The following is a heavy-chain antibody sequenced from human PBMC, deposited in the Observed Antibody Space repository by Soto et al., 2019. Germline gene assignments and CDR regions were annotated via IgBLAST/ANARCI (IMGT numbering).Heavy chain of an antibody. D-gene: IGHD3-3*01. CDR3: ARDSSAIYPSYYMDV. Sequence: GGSLRLSCAASGFTFSSYSMNWVRQAPGKGLEWVSSISSSSSYIYYADSVKGRFTISRDNAKNSLYLQMNSLRAEDTAVYYCARDSSAIYPSYYMDVWGKGTTVTVSS. CDR2: ISSSSSYI. V-gene: IGHV3-21*01. J-gene: IGHJ6*03. CDR1: GFTFSSYS.